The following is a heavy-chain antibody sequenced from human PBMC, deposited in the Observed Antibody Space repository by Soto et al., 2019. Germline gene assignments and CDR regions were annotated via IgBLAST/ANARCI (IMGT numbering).Heavy chain of an antibody. CDR2: IYYSGST. CDR1: GGSISSGGSY. V-gene: IGHV4-31*02. Sequence: QVQLQESGPGLVKPSQTLSLTCTVSGGSISSGGSYWSWIRQHPGNGLEWIGYIYYSGSTYYNPSLKSRVAISVDTSKNQFSLKLSSVTAADTAVYYCALYSGYGKYFKVANWGQGTLVTVSS. D-gene: IGHD5-12*01. J-gene: IGHJ4*02. CDR3: ALYSGYGKYFKVAN.